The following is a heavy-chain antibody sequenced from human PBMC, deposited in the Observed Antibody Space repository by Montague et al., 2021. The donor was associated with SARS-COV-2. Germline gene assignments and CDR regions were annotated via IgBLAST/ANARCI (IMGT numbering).Heavy chain of an antibody. CDR3: ARGQVTSFGMLIFVPAAGPLDG. CDR1: SGSFSDFY. Sequence: SETLSLTCAVYSGSFSDFYWTWIRQPPGKGLEWIGEINHTGSASYNPSLKSRVTLSVDTSKNQFSLKLQSVTAADTAVYYCARGQVTSFGMLIFVPAAGPLDGWGQGTLATVSS. V-gene: IGHV4-34*01. D-gene: IGHD3-3*01. J-gene: IGHJ3*01. CDR2: INHTGSA.